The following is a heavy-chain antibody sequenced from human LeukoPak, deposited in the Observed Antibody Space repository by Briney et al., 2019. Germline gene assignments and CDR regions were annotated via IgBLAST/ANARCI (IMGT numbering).Heavy chain of an antibody. CDR3: ARHARYCSGTSCHKFDY. D-gene: IGHD2-2*01. Sequence: SETLSLTCAVSGYSISSGYYWGWIRQPPGKGLEWIGSIYHSGSTYYNPSLKSRLTMSVDTSKNQFSLKLSSVTAADTALYYCARHARYCSGTSCHKFDYWGQGSLVTVSS. J-gene: IGHJ4*02. CDR1: GYSISSGYY. CDR2: IYHSGST. V-gene: IGHV4-38-2*01.